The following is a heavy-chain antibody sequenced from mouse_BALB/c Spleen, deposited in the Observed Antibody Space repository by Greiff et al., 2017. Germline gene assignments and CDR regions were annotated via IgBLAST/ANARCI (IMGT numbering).Heavy chain of an antibody. CDR2: ISSGGSYT. Sequence: EVKLVESGGDLVKPGGSLKLSCAASGFTFSSYGLSWVRQTPDKRLEWVATISSGGSYTYYPDSVKGRFTISRDNAKNTLYLQMSSLKSEDTAMYYCERHDRIYDGYYEGVMEDWGQGTSGT. D-gene: IGHD2-3*01. CDR3: ERHDRIYDGYYEGVMED. J-gene: IGHJ4*01. V-gene: IGHV5-6*01. CDR1: GFTFSSYG.